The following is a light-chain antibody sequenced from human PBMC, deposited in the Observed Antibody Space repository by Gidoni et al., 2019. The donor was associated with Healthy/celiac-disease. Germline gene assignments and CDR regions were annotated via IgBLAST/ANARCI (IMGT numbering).Light chain of an antibody. Sequence: DIQLTQSPSTLSASVGDRVTITCRASQSISSWLTWYQQKPGKAPKLLIYKASSLESGVPSRFSGSGSGTEFTLTISSLQPDDFATYYCQQYNSYPLTFGGGTKVEIK. CDR1: QSISSW. CDR2: KAS. V-gene: IGKV1-5*03. CDR3: QQYNSYPLT. J-gene: IGKJ4*01.